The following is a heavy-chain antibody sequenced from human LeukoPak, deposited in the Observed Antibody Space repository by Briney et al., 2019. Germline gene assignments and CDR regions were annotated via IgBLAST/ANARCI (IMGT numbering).Heavy chain of an antibody. D-gene: IGHD3-22*01. CDR2: ISSSSSYI. V-gene: IGHV3-21*01. CDR3: ARGDSSGYYHDY. J-gene: IGHJ4*02. Sequence: GGSLRLSCVASGFTFSSYSMNWVRQAPGKGLEWVSSISSSSSYIYYADSVKGRFTISRDNAKNSLYLQMNSLRAEDTAVYYCARGDSSGYYHDYWGQGTLVTVSS. CDR1: GFTFSSYS.